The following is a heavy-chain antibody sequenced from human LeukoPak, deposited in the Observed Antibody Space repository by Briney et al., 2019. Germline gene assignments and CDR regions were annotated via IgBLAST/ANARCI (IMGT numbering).Heavy chain of an antibody. CDR3: ARDDYGETFDY. CDR1: GFTFSNYA. CDR2: ISGRGGST. J-gene: IGHJ4*02. Sequence: GGSLRLSCAASGFTFSNYAMNWVRQAPGKGLERVSGISGRGGSTFYVDSVKGQFTISRDNSKNTLYLQMNSLRAEDTAIYYCARDDYGETFDYWGQGTLVTVSS. V-gene: IGHV3-23*01. D-gene: IGHD4-17*01.